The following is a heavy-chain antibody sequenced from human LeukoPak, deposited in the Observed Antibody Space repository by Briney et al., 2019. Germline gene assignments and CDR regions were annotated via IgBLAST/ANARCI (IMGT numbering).Heavy chain of an antibody. D-gene: IGHD2-15*01. V-gene: IGHV1-69*04. CDR3: ASAVIGGGPYY. J-gene: IGHJ4*02. CDR2: IIPILGIA. CDR1: GGTFSSYA. Sequence: ASVKVSCKASGGTFSSYAISWVRQAPGQGLEWMGRIIPILGIANYAQKFQGRVTITADKSTSTAYMELSSLRSEDTAVYYCASAVIGGGPYYWGQGTLVTVSS.